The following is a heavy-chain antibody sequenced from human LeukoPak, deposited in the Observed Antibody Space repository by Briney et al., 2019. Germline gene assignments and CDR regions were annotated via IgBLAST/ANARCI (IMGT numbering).Heavy chain of an antibody. CDR1: AYTFSSYG. CDR3: ARVSRGGAFDI. CDR2: ISAYNGNT. D-gene: IGHD3-10*01. Sequence: ASVKVSCKASAYTFSSYGISWVRQAPGQGLEWMGWISAYNGNTNFAEKLQGRVTMTTDTSTSTAYMELRSLRFDDTGVYYCARVSRGGAFDIWGQGTMVTVSS. J-gene: IGHJ3*02. V-gene: IGHV1-18*04.